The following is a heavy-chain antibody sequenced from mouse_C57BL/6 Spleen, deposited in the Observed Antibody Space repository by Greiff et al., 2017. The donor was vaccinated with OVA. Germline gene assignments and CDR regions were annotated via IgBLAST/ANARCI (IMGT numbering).Heavy chain of an antibody. CDR2: IYPGDGDT. J-gene: IGHJ4*01. CDR3: ARESIYYDYYYYAMDY. Sequence: VKLMESGPELVKPGASVKISCKASGYAFSSSWMNWVKQRPGKGLEWIGRIYPGDGDTNYNGKFKGKATLTADKSSSTAYMQLSSLTSEDSAVYFWARESIYYDYYYYAMDYWGQGTSVTVSS. V-gene: IGHV1-82*01. CDR1: GYAFSSSW. D-gene: IGHD2-4*01.